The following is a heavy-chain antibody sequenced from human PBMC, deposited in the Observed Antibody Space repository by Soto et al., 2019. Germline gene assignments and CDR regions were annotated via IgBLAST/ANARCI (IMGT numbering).Heavy chain of an antibody. CDR1: LLTFSNYG. V-gene: IGHV3-33*01. CDR2: IWYDGSNK. CDR3: ALGYYCSGGSCYPGLFDY. Sequence: SLRVSWSASLLTFSNYGRHWVLQAPFKWLEWLAVIWYDGSNKYYADSVKGRFTISRDNSKNTLYLQMNSLRAEDTAVYYCALGYYCSGGSCYPGLFDYWGQGTLVTVSS. J-gene: IGHJ4*02. D-gene: IGHD2-15*01.